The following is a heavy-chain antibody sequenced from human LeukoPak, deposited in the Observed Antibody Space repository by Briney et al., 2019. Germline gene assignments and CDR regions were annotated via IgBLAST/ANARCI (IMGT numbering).Heavy chain of an antibody. D-gene: IGHD3-22*01. J-gene: IGHJ4*02. CDR3: ARDLVYYDSSGADY. Sequence: GGSLRLSCAASGFTFSSYTLNWVRQAPGRGLEWVSSISSSSIYIYYADSVKGRFTISRDNAKKSLYLQMNSLRAEDTAVYYCARDLVYYDSSGADYWGQGTLVTVSS. CDR2: ISSSSIYI. V-gene: IGHV3-21*01. CDR1: GFTFSSYT.